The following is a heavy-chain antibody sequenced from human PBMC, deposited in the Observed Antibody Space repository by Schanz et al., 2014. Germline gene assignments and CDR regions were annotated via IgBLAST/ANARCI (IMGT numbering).Heavy chain of an antibody. V-gene: IGHV3-23*04. CDR1: GFTFSSYA. J-gene: IGHJ4*02. Sequence: EVELVESGGGLVQPGGSLRLSCAASGFTFSSYAMSWVRQAPGKGLVWVSRINGDGSRTAYADSVKGRFTISRDNAKNTLYLQMNSLRAEDTAVYYCARIGGSVFDYWAQGTLVTVSS. D-gene: IGHD3-10*01. CDR3: ARIGGSVFDY. CDR2: INGDGSRT.